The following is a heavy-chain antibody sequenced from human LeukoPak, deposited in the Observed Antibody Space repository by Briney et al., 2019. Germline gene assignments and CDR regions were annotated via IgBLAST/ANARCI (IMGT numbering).Heavy chain of an antibody. J-gene: IGHJ4*02. CDR2: IYYSGST. D-gene: IGHD6-6*01. CDR3: AREGTYSSSLYFDY. CDR1: GGSISSGGYY. Sequence: SETLSLTCTVSGGSISSGGYYWSWIRQHPGKGLEWIGYIYYSGSTYYNPSLKSRVTISEDTSKNQFSLKLSSVTAADTAVYYCAREGTYSSSLYFDYWGQGTLVTVSS. V-gene: IGHV4-31*03.